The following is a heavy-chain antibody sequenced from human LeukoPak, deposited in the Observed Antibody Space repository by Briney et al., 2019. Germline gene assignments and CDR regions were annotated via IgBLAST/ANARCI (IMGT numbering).Heavy chain of an antibody. CDR3: AKLPVSYSTGWSIFDY. J-gene: IGHJ4*02. CDR1: GFTFSSYA. V-gene: IGHV3-23*01. Sequence: PGGSLRLSCAASGFTFSSYAVSWVRQTPVKGLEWVSGISHSGGSTNYADSVKGRFTISRDNSKNTLYLQMNSLRAEDTAIYYCAKLPVSYSTGWSIFDYWGQGTLVTVSS. CDR2: ISHSGGST. D-gene: IGHD6-19*01.